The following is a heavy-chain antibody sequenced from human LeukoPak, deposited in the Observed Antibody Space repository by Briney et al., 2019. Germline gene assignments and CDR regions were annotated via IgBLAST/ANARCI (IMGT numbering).Heavy chain of an antibody. D-gene: IGHD6-19*01. CDR2: IYSGGST. J-gene: IGHJ4*02. Sequence: PGGSLRLSCAASGFTVSSNYMSWVRQAPGKGLEWGSVIYSGGSTYYADSVKGRFTISRDNSKNTPYLQMNSLRAEDTAVYYCARDYLAVNWGQGTLVTVSP. V-gene: IGHV3-53*01. CDR1: GFTVSSNY. CDR3: ARDYLAVN.